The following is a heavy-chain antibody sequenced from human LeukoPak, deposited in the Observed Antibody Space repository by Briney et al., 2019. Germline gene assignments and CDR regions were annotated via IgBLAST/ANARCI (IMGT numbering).Heavy chain of an antibody. Sequence: PSETLSLTCTVSGGSISSYYWSWNRQPPGKGLEWIGYIYYSGSTNYNPSLKSRVTISVDTSKNQFSLKLSSVTAADTAVYYCARGYYDYVWGSYRLNAFDIWGQGTKVTVSS. CDR3: ARGYYDYVWGSYRLNAFDI. D-gene: IGHD3-16*02. J-gene: IGHJ3*02. CDR1: GGSISSYY. CDR2: IYYSGST. V-gene: IGHV4-59*01.